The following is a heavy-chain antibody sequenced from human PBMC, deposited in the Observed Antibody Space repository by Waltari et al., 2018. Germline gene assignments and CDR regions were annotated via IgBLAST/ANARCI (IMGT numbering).Heavy chain of an antibody. J-gene: IGHJ4*02. CDR1: GYTFTGYY. CDR3: AKRSTAAAGRLTDY. V-gene: IGHV1-2*02. CDR2: INPNSGGT. D-gene: IGHD6-13*01. Sequence: VQLVQSGAEVKKPGASVKVSCKASGYTFTGYYMHWVRQAPGQGLEWMGWINPNSGGTNYAQKFQGRVTMTRDTSISTAYMELSRLRAEDTAVYYCAKRSTAAAGRLTDYWGQGTLVTVSS.